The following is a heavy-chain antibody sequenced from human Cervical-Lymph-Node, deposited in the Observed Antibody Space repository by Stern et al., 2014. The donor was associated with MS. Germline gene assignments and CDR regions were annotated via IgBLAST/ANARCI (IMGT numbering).Heavy chain of an antibody. J-gene: IGHJ4*02. CDR3: RSDSTGY. Sequence: VQLVDSGGGVVQPGRSLRLSCAASGFTFSGYGMHWVRQAPGKGLEWVAVISYDGSNKYHADSVKGRFTISRDNSKNTLYLQMNTLRTEDTAVYYCRSDSTGYWGQGTLVTVSS. V-gene: IGHV3-30*03. CDR1: GFTFSGYG. D-gene: IGHD2-21*02. CDR2: ISYDGSNK.